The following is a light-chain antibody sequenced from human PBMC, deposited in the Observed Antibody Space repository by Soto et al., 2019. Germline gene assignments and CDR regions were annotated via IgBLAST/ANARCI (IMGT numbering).Light chain of an antibody. CDR1: QIISSN. CDR3: QQSYSTPYT. CDR2: AAS. V-gene: IGKV1-39*01. Sequence: DIQMTQSPSSLSASVGDRVTITCRASQIISSNVNWYQQKPGKAPKLLIYAASSLQSGVPSRFSGSGSGTDFTLTISSLQPEDFATYYCQQSYSTPYTFGQGTKLEI. J-gene: IGKJ2*01.